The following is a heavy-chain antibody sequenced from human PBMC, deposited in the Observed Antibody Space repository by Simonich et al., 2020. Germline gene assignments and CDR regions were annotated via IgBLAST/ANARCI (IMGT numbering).Heavy chain of an antibody. D-gene: IGHD7-27*01. CDR2: NNPNSGGT. CDR1: GYTFTGYY. Sequence: QVQLVQSGAEVKKPGASVKVSCKASGYTFTGYYMHWVRQAPGQGLEWMRWNNPNSGGTNYAQKFQGRGTMTRDTSISTAYMELSRLRSDDTAVYYCARGALTGDYYYMDVWGKGTTVTVSS. CDR3: ARGALTGDYYYMDV. V-gene: IGHV1-2*02. J-gene: IGHJ6*03.